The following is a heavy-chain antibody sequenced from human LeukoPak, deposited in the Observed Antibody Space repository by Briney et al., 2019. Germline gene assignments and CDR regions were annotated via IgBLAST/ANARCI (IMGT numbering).Heavy chain of an antibody. V-gene: IGHV4-59*10. J-gene: IGHJ3*02. D-gene: IGHD3-22*01. Sequence: SETLSLTCAVYGGSFSGYYWSWIRQPAGKGLEWIGRIYTSGSTNYNPSLKSRVTMSVDTSKNQFSLKLSSVTAADTAVYYCARAVYYYDSSGYWGLDAFDIWGQGTMVTVSS. CDR3: ARAVYYYDSSGYWGLDAFDI. CDR1: GGSFSGYY. CDR2: IYTSGST.